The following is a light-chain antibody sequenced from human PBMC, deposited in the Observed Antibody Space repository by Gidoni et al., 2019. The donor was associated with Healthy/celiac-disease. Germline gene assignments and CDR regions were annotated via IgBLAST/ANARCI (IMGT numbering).Light chain of an antibody. J-gene: IGKJ1*01. CDR3: QQYYSYPQT. CDR1: QGISSY. CDR2: AAS. Sequence: AIRMTQSPSSFSASTGDRVTITCRASQGISSYLAWYQQKPGKAPKLLIYAASTLQSGVPSRFSGSGSGTDFTLTISCLQSDDFATYYWQQYYSYPQTFGQGTKVEIK. V-gene: IGKV1-8*01.